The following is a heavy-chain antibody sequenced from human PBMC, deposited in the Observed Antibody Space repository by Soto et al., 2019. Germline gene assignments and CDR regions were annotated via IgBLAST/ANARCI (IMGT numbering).Heavy chain of an antibody. V-gene: IGHV3-33*01. J-gene: IGHJ4*02. Sequence: QVQLVESGGGVVQPGRSLRLSCAASEFTFSTYGMHWVRQAAGKGLDWVALIWYDGGNKYYADSVKGRFTISRDNSKNTLYLQMNSLRAEDTAIYYCARGAVNYYDSSGYYYFDYWGQGTLVTVSS. CDR2: IWYDGGNK. CDR1: EFTFSTYG. D-gene: IGHD3-22*01. CDR3: ARGAVNYYDSSGYYYFDY.